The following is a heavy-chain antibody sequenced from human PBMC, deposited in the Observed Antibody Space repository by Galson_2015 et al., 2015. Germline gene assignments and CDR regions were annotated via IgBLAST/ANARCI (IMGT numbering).Heavy chain of an antibody. Sequence: SVKVSCKASGGTFGSYAISWVRQAPGQGLEWMGGIIPIFGTANYAQKFQGRVTITADESTSTAYMELSSLRSEDTAVYYCARGSHDYGGNALTWFDPWGQGTLVTVSS. CDR1: GGTFGSYA. D-gene: IGHD4-23*01. CDR3: ARGSHDYGGNALTWFDP. J-gene: IGHJ5*02. CDR2: IIPIFGTA. V-gene: IGHV1-69*13.